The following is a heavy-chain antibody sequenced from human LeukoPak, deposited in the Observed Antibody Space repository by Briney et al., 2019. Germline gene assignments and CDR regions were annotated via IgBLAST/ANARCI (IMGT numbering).Heavy chain of an antibody. V-gene: IGHV3-23*01. CDR3: AKHGGSGYYYVVDY. Sequence: GGSLRLSCAASGFTFSDYYMSWVRQAPGKGLEWVSTISGRGDSTYYADSVKGRFTISRANSKNTLYLQMSSLRAEDTAVYYCAKHGGSGYYYVVDYWGQGTLVTVSS. CDR1: GFTFSDYY. J-gene: IGHJ4*02. D-gene: IGHD3-22*01. CDR2: ISGRGDST.